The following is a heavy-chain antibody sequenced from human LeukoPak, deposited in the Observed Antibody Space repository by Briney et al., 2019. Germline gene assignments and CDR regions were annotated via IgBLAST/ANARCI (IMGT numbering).Heavy chain of an antibody. J-gene: IGHJ4*02. V-gene: IGHV4-38-2*02. CDR3: AREMPIQLWLRGYFDY. D-gene: IGHD5-18*01. CDR2: IYHSGST. CDR1: GGSISSYY. Sequence: SETLSLTCTVSGGSISSYYWSWIRQPPGKGLEWIGSIYHSGSTYYNPSLKSRVTISVDTSKNQFSLKLSSVTAADTAVYYCAREMPIQLWLRGYFDYWGQGTLVTVSS.